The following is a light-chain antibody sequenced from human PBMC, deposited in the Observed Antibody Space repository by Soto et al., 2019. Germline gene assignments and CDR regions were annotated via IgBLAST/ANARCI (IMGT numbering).Light chain of an antibody. J-gene: IGKJ1*01. Sequence: DIVMTQSPDSLAVSLGERATINCKSSQSVLYSSNNKNYLAWYQQKPGQPPKLLLYWASTRESGVPDRFSGSGSGTDFTLTITSLQTEDVAVYYCQQYYRTPWPFGHGTKVEIK. V-gene: IGKV4-1*01. CDR2: WAS. CDR1: QSVLYSSNNKNY. CDR3: QQYYRTPWP.